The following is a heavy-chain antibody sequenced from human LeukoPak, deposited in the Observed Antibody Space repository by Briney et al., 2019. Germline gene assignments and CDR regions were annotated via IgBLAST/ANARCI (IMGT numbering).Heavy chain of an antibody. J-gene: IGHJ1*01. V-gene: IGHV3-23*01. D-gene: IGHD3-3*02. CDR1: GFSFGSYA. CDR3: AKGGAWGIFEWAPVPEYFQH. Sequence: GGSLRLSCAASGFSFGSYAMSWVRQAAGKGLEWVSEICGSVSGSGDCTHYADSVKGRFTISRDNSKNTLYLQMNSLRAEDTAVYYCAKGGAWGIFEWAPVPEYFQHWGQGTLVTVSS. CDR2: ICGSVSGSGDCT.